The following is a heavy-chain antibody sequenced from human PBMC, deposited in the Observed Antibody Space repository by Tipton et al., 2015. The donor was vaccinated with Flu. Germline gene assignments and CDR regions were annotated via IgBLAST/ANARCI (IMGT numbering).Heavy chain of an antibody. Sequence: TLSLTCTVSGYSISSDYYWGWIRQPPGKGLEWIGNIFHTGRTYYNPSLKSRVTISLDTAKNQFSQRLTSVTAADTAVYYCARSTYYYGSGSSDYWGQGILVTVSS. J-gene: IGHJ4*02. CDR3: ARSTYYYGSGSSDY. D-gene: IGHD3-10*01. CDR2: IFHTGRT. V-gene: IGHV4-38-2*02. CDR1: GYSISSDYY.